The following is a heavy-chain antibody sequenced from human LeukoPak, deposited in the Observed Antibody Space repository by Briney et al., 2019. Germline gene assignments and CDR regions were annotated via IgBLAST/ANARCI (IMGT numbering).Heavy chain of an antibody. D-gene: IGHD6-13*01. CDR2: INYSGST. J-gene: IGHJ5*02. CDR1: GGSISSNY. V-gene: IGHV4-59*01. CDR3: ARGSDSSTLNWFDP. Sequence: PSETLSLTCSVSGGSISSNYWRWIRQPPGKGLEWIGYINYSGSTNYNPSLKSRVTISVDTSKNQFSLKVTSVTAADTGVYYCARGSDSSTLNWFDPWGQGTLVTVSS.